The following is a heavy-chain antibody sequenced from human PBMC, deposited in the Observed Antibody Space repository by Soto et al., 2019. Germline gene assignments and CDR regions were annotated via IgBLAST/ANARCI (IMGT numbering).Heavy chain of an antibody. D-gene: IGHD1-1*01. V-gene: IGHV3-74*01. CDR3: ARDSDNNMDA. CDR1: GFTFSDYW. J-gene: IGHJ6*02. Sequence: PGGSLRLSFTASGFTFSDYWMHWVRQAPGNGLVWVSRIYSDGSSTIYADSAKGRFTISRDNAKNTLYLQMNSLRAEDTGVYYCARDSDNNMDAWGQGTTVTVS. CDR2: IYSDGSST.